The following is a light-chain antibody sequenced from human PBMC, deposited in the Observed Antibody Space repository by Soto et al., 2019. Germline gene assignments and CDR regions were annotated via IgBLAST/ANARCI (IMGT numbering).Light chain of an antibody. J-gene: IGKJ1*01. V-gene: IGKV3-20*01. CDR3: QQYDTSPT. CDR1: QSVSSGY. CDR2: GAS. Sequence: EIVLTQSPGTLSLSAGERATLSCRASQSVSSGYLAWYQQKPGQAPTVLIYGASSRATGIPDRFSGSGSGTDFTLTISRLEPEDFAVYYCQQYDTSPTFGQGT.